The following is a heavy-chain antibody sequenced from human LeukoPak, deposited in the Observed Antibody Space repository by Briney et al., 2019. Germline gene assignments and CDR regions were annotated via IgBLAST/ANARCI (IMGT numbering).Heavy chain of an antibody. Sequence: SETLSLTCAVYGGSFSGYYWSWIRQPPGKGLEWIGEINHSGSTNYNPSLKSRVTISVDTSKNQFSLKLSSVTAADTAVCYCARVKQSYDYVWGSYRCTGIDAFDIWGQGAMVTVSS. CDR3: ARVKQSYDYVWGSYRCTGIDAFDI. CDR2: INHSGST. CDR1: GGSFSGYY. J-gene: IGHJ3*02. V-gene: IGHV4-34*01. D-gene: IGHD3-16*02.